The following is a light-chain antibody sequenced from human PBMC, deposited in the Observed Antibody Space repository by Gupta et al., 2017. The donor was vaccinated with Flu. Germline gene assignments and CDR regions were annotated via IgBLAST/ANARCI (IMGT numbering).Light chain of an antibody. Sequence: LGERATINCKSSQSVLYSSNNKNYLAWYQQKPGQPPKLLIYWASTRESGVPDRFSGSGSGTDFTLTISSLQAEDVAVYYCQQYYSTPPFTFGPGTKVDIK. CDR3: QQYYSTPPFT. CDR2: WAS. V-gene: IGKV4-1*01. J-gene: IGKJ3*01. CDR1: QSVLYSSNNKNY.